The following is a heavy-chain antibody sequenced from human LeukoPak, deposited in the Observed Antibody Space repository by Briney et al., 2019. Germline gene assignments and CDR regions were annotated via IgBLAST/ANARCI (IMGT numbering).Heavy chain of an antibody. D-gene: IGHD3-16*01. J-gene: IGHJ5*02. Sequence: SETLSLTCTVSGGSISSYYWSWIRQPAGKGLEWIGHIYTSGSTNYNPSLKSRVTMSVDTSKNHFSLKLTSVTAADTAVYYCARKGAWGNWFDPWGQGTLVTVSS. CDR3: ARKGAWGNWFDP. V-gene: IGHV4-4*07. CDR2: IYTSGST. CDR1: GGSISSYY.